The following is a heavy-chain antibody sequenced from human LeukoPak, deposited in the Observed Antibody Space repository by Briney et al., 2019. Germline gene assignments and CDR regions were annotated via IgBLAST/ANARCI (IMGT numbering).Heavy chain of an antibody. V-gene: IGHV3-23*01. D-gene: IGHD3-10*01. J-gene: IGHJ4*02. CDR3: ARAVIGDGSGSYYLFDY. CDR1: GFTFSSYA. Sequence: GGSLRLACAASGFTFSSYAMTWVRQPPGKGLEWVSAINDRGDHTYYTDSVRGRFTISRDNAKNTLYLQMNSLRAEDTAVYYCARAVIGDGSGSYYLFDYWGQGTLVTASS. CDR2: INDRGDHT.